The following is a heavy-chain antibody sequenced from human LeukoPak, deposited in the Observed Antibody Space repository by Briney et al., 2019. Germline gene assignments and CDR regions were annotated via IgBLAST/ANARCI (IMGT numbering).Heavy chain of an antibody. CDR1: GRSFSAYY. CDR3: ARGGWWDNWNRFDP. Sequence: PSETLSLTCAVYGRSFSAYYWNWIRQTPGKGLEWIGEINHSGSTDYNPSLKSRVTISVDTSKNQFSLKLTSVTAADTAVYYCARGGWWDNWNRFDPWGQGTLVTVSS. D-gene: IGHD1-1*01. CDR2: INHSGST. J-gene: IGHJ5*02. V-gene: IGHV4-34*01.